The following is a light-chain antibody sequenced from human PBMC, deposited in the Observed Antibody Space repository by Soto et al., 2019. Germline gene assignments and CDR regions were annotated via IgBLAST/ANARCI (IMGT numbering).Light chain of an antibody. CDR3: SSYRNSSTLA. CDR2: EVS. J-gene: IGLJ2*01. V-gene: IGLV2-14*01. CDR1: SSDIGSYNY. Sequence: QSVLTQPASVSGSPGQSITISCTGSSSDIGSYNYVSWYQQHPGKAPKLIIYEVSNRPFGVSDRFSGSKSANTASLTISGLQTEDEANYYCSSYRNSSTLAFGGGTQLTVL.